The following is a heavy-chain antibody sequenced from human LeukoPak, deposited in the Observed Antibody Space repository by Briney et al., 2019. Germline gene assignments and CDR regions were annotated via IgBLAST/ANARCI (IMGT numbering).Heavy chain of an antibody. J-gene: IGHJ3*02. CDR3: ARVGYCICPNCFLGAFDI. V-gene: IGHV1-69*13. Sequence: ASVKVSCKASGGTFSTYAISWVRQAPGQGLEWMGGIIPIFGTAKYAQKLQGRVTITADESTSTAYMEVSSLRSEDTAVYFCARVGYCICPNCFLGAFDIWGQGTLVTVSS. D-gene: IGHD2-2*03. CDR1: GGTFSTYA. CDR2: IIPIFGTA.